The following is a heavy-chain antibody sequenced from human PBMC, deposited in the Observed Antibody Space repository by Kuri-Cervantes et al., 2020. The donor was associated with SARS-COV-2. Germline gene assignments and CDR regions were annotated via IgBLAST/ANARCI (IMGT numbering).Heavy chain of an antibody. V-gene: IGHV3-23*01. Sequence: GESLKISCAASGFTFSSYAMSWVRQAPGKGLEWVSAISGSGGSTYYADSVKGRFTISRDNSKNTLYLQMNSLGAEDTAVYYCAKASVTAAAPFDYWGQGTLVTVSS. J-gene: IGHJ4*02. D-gene: IGHD6-13*01. CDR2: ISGSGGST. CDR3: AKASVTAAAPFDY. CDR1: GFTFSSYA.